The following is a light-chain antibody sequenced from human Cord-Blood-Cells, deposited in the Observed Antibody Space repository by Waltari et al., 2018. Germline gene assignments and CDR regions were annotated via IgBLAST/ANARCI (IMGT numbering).Light chain of an antibody. CDR3: SSYTSSSTLV. CDR2: EVS. CDR1: SSDVGGYNY. V-gene: IGLV2-14*01. J-gene: IGLJ1*01. Sequence: QSALTQPASVSGSPGQSITISCTGTSSDVGGYNYVSWYQKHPGKAPNLMIYEVSNRPSGVSNRFSGSKSGNTASLTISGLQAEDEADYYCSSYTSSSTLVFGTGPKVTVL.